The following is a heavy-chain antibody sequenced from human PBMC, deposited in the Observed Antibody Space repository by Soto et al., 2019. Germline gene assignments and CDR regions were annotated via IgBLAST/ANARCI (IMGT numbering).Heavy chain of an antibody. V-gene: IGHV3-7*01. Sequence: GGSLRLSCEGHGYTFSDYWMSWVRQAPGKGLEWVGNINRDGSGKQYADSMRGRFTISRDNAKNELYLQVNSLKAEDTAVYFCARDLRGGIHWGQGTLVTVSS. CDR2: INRDGSGK. CDR3: ARDLRGGIH. CDR1: GYTFSDYW. J-gene: IGHJ4*02. D-gene: IGHD3-16*01.